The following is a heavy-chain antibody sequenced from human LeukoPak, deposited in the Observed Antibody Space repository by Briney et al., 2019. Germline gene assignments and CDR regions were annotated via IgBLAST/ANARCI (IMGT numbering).Heavy chain of an antibody. CDR3: AKTGYYDFWSGYYFDY. CDR1: GFRFDDYA. Sequence: GGSLRLSCAASGFRFDDYAMSWVRQAPGKGLEWVSAISGSGGSTYYADSVKGRFTISRDNSKNTLYLQMNSLRAEDTAVYYCAKTGYYDFWSGYYFDYWGQGTLLTVSS. CDR2: ISGSGGST. J-gene: IGHJ4*02. D-gene: IGHD3-3*01. V-gene: IGHV3-23*01.